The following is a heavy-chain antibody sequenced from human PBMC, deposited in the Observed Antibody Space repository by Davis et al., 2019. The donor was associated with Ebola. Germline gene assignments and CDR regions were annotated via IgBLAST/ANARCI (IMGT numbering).Heavy chain of an antibody. D-gene: IGHD6-6*01. CDR3: TREQSSSSTS. V-gene: IGHV4-39*01. CDR2: IYYSGST. Sequence: PSETLSLTCTVSGGSISSSSYYWGWIRQPPGKGLEWIGSIYYSGSTYYNPSLKSRVTISVDTSKNQFSLKLRSVTAADTAVYYCTREQSSSSTSWGQGTLVTVSS. J-gene: IGHJ5*02. CDR1: GGSISSSSYY.